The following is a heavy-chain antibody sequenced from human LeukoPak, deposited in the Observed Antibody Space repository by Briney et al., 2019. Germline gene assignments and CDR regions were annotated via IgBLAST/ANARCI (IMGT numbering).Heavy chain of an antibody. J-gene: IGHJ6*03. CDR1: GFTFSDYY. Sequence: GGSLRLSCAASGFTFSDYYMSWIRQAPGKELEWVSYISSSGSTIYYADSVKGRFTISRDNAKNSLYLQMNSLRAEDTAVYYCARVQRGYSYNPLGYYYYYMDVWGKGTTVTISS. D-gene: IGHD5-18*01. V-gene: IGHV3-11*04. CDR3: ARVQRGYSYNPLGYYYYYMDV. CDR2: ISSSGSTI.